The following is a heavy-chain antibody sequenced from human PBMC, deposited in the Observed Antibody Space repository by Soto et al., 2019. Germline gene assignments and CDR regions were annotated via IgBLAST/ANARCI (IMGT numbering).Heavy chain of an antibody. D-gene: IGHD1-26*01. CDR3: ARGEQYSGRIFDY. V-gene: IGHV6-1*01. CDR2: TYYMSKWYY. Sequence: PSQTLSLTCVITGDSVSSNSAGWSWVRQSPSRGLEWLGRTYYMSKWYYEYAVSVRGRITINPDTSKNQYSLQLNSVTPEDTAVYFCARGEQYSGRIFDYWGQGTLVTVSS. CDR1: GDSVSSNSAG. J-gene: IGHJ4*01.